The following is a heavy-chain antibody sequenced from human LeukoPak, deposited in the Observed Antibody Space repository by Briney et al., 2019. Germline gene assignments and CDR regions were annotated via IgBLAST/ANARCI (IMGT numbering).Heavy chain of an antibody. CDR3: ARDRVGRGWFDP. Sequence: ASVKVSCKASGGTFSSYAISWVRQAPGQGLEWMGGIIPIFGTANYAQKFQGRVTITADKSTSTAYMELSSLRSEDTAVYYCARDRVGRGWFDPWAREPWSPSPQ. CDR1: GGTFSSYA. D-gene: IGHD1-26*01. CDR2: IIPIFGTA. V-gene: IGHV1-69*06. J-gene: IGHJ5*02.